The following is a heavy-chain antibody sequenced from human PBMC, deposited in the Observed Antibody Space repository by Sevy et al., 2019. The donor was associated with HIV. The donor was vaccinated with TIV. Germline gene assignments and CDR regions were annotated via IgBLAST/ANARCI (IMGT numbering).Heavy chain of an antibody. Sequence: GGSLRLSCAVSGFTFSNYAMSWVRQAPGKGLIWVSSISTGGGSTYYADSVKGRFTISRDNSKNTLYLQMNSLRVEDTAVYYCAKVDGYTYGSPLWGQGTMVTVSS. CDR1: GFTFSNYA. CDR2: ISTGGGST. CDR3: AKVDGYTYGSPL. J-gene: IGHJ3*01. V-gene: IGHV3-23*01. D-gene: IGHD5-18*01.